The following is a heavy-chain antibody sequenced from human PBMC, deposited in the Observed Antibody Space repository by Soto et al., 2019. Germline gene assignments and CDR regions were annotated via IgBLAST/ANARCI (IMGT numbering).Heavy chain of an antibody. CDR2: VKSKSDGATT. V-gene: IGHV3-15*01. D-gene: IGHD1-26*01. CDR1: GFTFSNVW. Sequence: GGSLRLSCAASGFTFSNVWMSWVRQAPGKGLEWVGRVKSKSDGATTDYAAPVKGRFTVSRDDSQNTLSLQMDSLKIEDTAVYFCTTAAGGMWGADYWGQGTPVTVS. CDR3: TTAAGGMWGADY. J-gene: IGHJ4*02.